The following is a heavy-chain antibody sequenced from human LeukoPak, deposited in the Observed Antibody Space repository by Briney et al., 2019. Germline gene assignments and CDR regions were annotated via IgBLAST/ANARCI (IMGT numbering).Heavy chain of an antibody. CDR3: VRDVDTFFDY. J-gene: IGHJ4*02. Sequence: SETLSLTCAVSGGSISNYYWSWIRQPAGKGLEWLGRIYFTGSTIYNPSLTSRVTMSLDTSKRQFSLKLDSVTAADTAVYYCVRDVDTFFDYWGQGPLVTVSS. V-gene: IGHV4-4*07. CDR1: GGSISNYY. CDR2: IYFTGST. D-gene: IGHD5-18*01.